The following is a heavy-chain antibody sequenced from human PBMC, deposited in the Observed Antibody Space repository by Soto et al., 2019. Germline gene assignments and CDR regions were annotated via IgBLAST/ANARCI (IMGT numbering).Heavy chain of an antibody. V-gene: IGHV3-23*01. D-gene: IGHD3-3*01. Sequence: GGSLRLSCAASGVTCSSYAMSWVRQSPGKGLEWVSAISGSGGSTYYADSVKGRFTISRDNSKNTLYMQMNSLRAEDTAVYYCAKESRLLEWLDQIAYWGQGTLVPVSS. J-gene: IGHJ4*02. CDR3: AKESRLLEWLDQIAY. CDR1: GVTCSSYA. CDR2: ISGSGGST.